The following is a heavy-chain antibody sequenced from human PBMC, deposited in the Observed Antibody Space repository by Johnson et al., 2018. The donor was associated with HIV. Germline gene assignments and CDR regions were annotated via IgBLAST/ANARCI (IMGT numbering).Heavy chain of an antibody. J-gene: IGHJ3*02. CDR1: GFTVSNNY. Sequence: VQLVESGGALVQPGGSLRLSCAASGFTVSNNYMSWVRQAPGKGLEWVSIIYSGGSTYYADSLKDRFTISRDNSKNTLYLQMNSRRAEDTDVYYCAREEGVYYDSSGYYYVGAFDIWGQGTMVTVSS. V-gene: IGHV3-66*01. D-gene: IGHD3-22*01. CDR2: IYSGGST. CDR3: AREEGVYYDSSGYYYVGAFDI.